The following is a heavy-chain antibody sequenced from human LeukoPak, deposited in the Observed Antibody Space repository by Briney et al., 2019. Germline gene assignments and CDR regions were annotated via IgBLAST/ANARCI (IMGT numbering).Heavy chain of an antibody. J-gene: IGHJ5*02. D-gene: IGHD5-18*01. CDR1: GGSFSGYY. CDR3: ARHKKSIVDTDMGP. CDR2: VYYTGST. Sequence: SETLSLTCVVSGGSFSGYYLTWIRQAPGKGLEWIGNVYYTGSTYYNPSLKSRVTISVDTSKNQFSLKLSSVTAADTAVYYCARHKKSIVDTDMGPWGQGTLVTVSS. V-gene: IGHV4-34*01.